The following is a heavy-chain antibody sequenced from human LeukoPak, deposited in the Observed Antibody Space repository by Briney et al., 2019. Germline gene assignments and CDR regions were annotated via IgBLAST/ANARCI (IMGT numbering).Heavy chain of an antibody. CDR2: IYYSGTT. CDR1: GGSISSGNYY. V-gene: IGHV4-30-4*08. Sequence: SETLSLTCTVSGGSISSGNYYWSWIRQAPGKGLEWIGYIYYSGTTSNNSSLESRGTISIDTSKNQFSLKLSSVTAADTAVYYCARGVFWSGYYGYWGQGTLVTVSS. D-gene: IGHD3-3*01. CDR3: ARGVFWSGYYGY. J-gene: IGHJ4*02.